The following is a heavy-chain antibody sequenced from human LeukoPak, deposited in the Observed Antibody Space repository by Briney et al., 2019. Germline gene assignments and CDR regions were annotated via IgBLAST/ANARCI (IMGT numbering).Heavy chain of an antibody. J-gene: IGHJ4*02. D-gene: IGHD6-19*01. CDR1: GGSISTYY. CDR3: AGHEAVAGRVGY. CDR2: IYYSGST. Sequence: PSETLSLTCTVSGGSISTYYWSWIRQPPGKGLEWIGYIYYSGSTNYNPSLKSRVTISVDTSKNQFSLKLSSVTAADTAVYYCAGHEAVAGRVGYWGQGTLVTVSS. V-gene: IGHV4-59*08.